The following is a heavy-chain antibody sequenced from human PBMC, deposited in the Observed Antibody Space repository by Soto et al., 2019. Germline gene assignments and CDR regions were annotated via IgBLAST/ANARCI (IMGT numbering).Heavy chain of an antibody. Sequence: EVQLVESGGGLIQPGGSLRLSCAASAFTISTKHMNWVRQTPGKGLEWVSVIYTGGSTYYADSLKGRFTISRDNSKNTLYLQMNSLRAEDTAVYYCACLSSGTYRAIDYWGQGALVTVS. D-gene: IGHD1-26*01. CDR2: IYTGGST. CDR1: AFTISTKH. V-gene: IGHV3-53*01. J-gene: IGHJ4*02. CDR3: ACLSSGTYRAIDY.